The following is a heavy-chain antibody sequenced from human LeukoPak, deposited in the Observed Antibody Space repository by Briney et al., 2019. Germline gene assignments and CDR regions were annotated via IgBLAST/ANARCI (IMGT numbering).Heavy chain of an antibody. CDR3: ASEMTTSTLTDY. Sequence: GGSLRLSCAASGFTFSSYAMSWVRQAPGKGLEWVAVIWHDGSNKYYADSVKGRFTISRDNSKNTLYLQMNSLRAEDTAVYYCASEMTTSTLTDYWGQGTLVTVSS. CDR2: IWHDGSNK. CDR1: GFTFSSYA. J-gene: IGHJ4*02. D-gene: IGHD2/OR15-2a*01. V-gene: IGHV3-33*08.